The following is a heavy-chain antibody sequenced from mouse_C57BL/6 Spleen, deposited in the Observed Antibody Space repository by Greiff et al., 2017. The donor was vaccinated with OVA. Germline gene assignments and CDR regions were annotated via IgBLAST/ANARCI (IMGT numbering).Heavy chain of an antibody. CDR1: GYAFTNYL. V-gene: IGHV1-54*01. D-gene: IGHD2-4*01. CDR2: INPGSGGT. Sequence: LVESGAELVRPGTSVKVSCKASGYAFTNYLIEWVKQRPGQGLEWIGVINPGSGGTNYNEKFKGKATLTADKSSSTAYMQLSSLTSEDSAVYFCASLYYDYSYYYAMDYWGQGTSVTVSS. J-gene: IGHJ4*01. CDR3: ASLYYDYSYYYAMDY.